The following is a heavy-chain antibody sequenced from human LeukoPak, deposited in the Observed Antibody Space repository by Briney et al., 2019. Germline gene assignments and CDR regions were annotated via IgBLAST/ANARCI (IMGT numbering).Heavy chain of an antibody. CDR2: ISANSLHI. Sequence: GGSLRLSCAASGFTFSDQSMNWVRQAPGKGLEWVSSISANSLHIFYADSVKGRFTISRDNAKNSLYLQMNNLRAEDTAVYYCVGPDSQFDCWGQGTLVTVSS. V-gene: IGHV3-21*01. CDR1: GFTFSDQS. J-gene: IGHJ4*02. D-gene: IGHD3-10*01. CDR3: VGPDSQFDC.